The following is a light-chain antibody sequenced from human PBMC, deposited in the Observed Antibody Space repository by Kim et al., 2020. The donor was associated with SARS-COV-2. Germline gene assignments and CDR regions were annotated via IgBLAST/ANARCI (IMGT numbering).Light chain of an antibody. J-gene: IGKJ2*01. CDR1: QNIGNW. V-gene: IGKV1-5*03. Sequence: DIQMTQSPSTLSASLGDRVTITCRASQNIGNWLAWYQQKPGKAPKLLIYKASSLLSGVPSRFNGSGSGTEFTLTISSLQPDDFTTYYCQQYDSYSYTFGQGTKLEI. CDR3: QQYDSYSYT. CDR2: KAS.